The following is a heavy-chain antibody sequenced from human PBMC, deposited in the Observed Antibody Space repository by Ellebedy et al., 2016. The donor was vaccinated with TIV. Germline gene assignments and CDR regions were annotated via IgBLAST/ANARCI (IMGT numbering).Heavy chain of an antibody. CDR2: ISGSGGTT. Sequence: GGPLRLSXAASGFTFNNYAMSWVRQAPGKGLEWASTISGSGGTTYSADSVKGRFTISRDNSKNTLYLQMNSLRAEDTAVYYCAKDRGYSSSWYMGDDAFDIWGQGTMVTVSS. CDR3: AKDRGYSSSWYMGDDAFDI. D-gene: IGHD6-13*01. V-gene: IGHV3-23*01. J-gene: IGHJ3*02. CDR1: GFTFNNYA.